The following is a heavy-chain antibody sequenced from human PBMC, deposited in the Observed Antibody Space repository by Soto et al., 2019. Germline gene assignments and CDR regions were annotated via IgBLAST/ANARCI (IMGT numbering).Heavy chain of an antibody. D-gene: IGHD2-21*02. J-gene: IGHJ4*02. Sequence: QVQLQQWGAGLLKPSETLSLTCAVYGGSFSGYYWSWIRQPPGKGLEWIGEINHSGSTNYNPSLKSRVTLSVDTPKHQFSMKLSSVTAADTPLYYCARGRKVVVTAIRGTKLAYWGQGTQVTVSS. CDR2: INHSGST. V-gene: IGHV4-34*01. CDR3: ARGRKVVVTAIRGTKLAY. CDR1: GGSFSGYY.